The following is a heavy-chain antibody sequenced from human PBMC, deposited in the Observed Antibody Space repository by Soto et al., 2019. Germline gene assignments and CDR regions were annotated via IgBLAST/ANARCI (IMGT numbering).Heavy chain of an antibody. J-gene: IGHJ4*02. CDR1: GYTFTSYG. CDR3: XXGTXXETGSY. D-gene: IGHD1-26*01. CDR2: ISAYNGNT. Sequence: QVQLVQSGAEVKKPGASVKVSCKASGYTFTSYGXXXXXXXXXXGLEWMGWISAYNGNTNYAQKLQGRVTMTTDTXXXXXXXXXXXXXXXXXXXXXCXXGTXXETGSYWGQGTLVTVSS. V-gene: IGHV1-18*01.